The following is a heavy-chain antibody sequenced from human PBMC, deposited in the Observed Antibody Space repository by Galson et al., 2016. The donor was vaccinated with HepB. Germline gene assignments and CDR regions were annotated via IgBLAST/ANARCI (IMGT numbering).Heavy chain of an antibody. D-gene: IGHD6-25*01. CDR2: IYYSGNT. J-gene: IGHJ4*02. Sequence: SETLSLTCTVSGVSIGSSGYYWAWIRQPPGKGLEWLANIYYSGNTYYNPSLKSRVTISVDTSRNQFSLRLSSVTAADIAVYYCVSLRPPGDFDYWGQGILVTVSS. V-gene: IGHV4-39*01. CDR3: VSLRPPGDFDY. CDR1: GVSIGSSGYY.